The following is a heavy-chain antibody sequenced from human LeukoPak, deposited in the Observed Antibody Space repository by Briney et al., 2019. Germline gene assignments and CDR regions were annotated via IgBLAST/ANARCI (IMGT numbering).Heavy chain of an antibody. CDR2: ITGSGRTI. J-gene: IGHJ4*02. CDR1: GFTFSSYE. V-gene: IGHV3-48*03. CDR3: VRDVWGDRDSYFDY. Sequence: QSGGSLRLSCAASGFTFSSYEMNWVRQGPGKGLEWVSYITGSGRTIYYADSVKGRFTISRDNAKNTLYLQMNSLRAEDTAVYYCVRDVWGDRDSYFDYWGQGTLVTVSS. D-gene: IGHD2-21*01.